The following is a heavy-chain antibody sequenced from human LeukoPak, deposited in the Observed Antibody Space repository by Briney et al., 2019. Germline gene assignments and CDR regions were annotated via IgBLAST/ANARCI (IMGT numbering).Heavy chain of an antibody. J-gene: IGHJ4*02. V-gene: IGHV4-34*01. Sequence: SGTLSLTCAVYGGSFSGYYWSWIRQPPGKGLEWIGEINHSGSTNYNPSLKSRVTISVDTSKNQFSLKLSAVTAADTAVYYCARRTDTRGYRRFDSWGQGTLVTVSS. D-gene: IGHD5-18*01. CDR2: INHSGST. CDR1: GGSFSGYY. CDR3: ARRTDTRGYRRFDS.